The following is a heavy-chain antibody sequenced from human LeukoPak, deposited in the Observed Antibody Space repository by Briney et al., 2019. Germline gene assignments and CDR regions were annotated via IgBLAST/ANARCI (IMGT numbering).Heavy chain of an antibody. Sequence: PVGSLRVSPAPPPFTSSSTSTYTVRQALGKRLEWVSSIISSSSFIYSADTAKGRFTISTDKAKNSLYLYMCSLRAEDTAVYYCASGADFWSGPNWFDPWGQGTLVTVSS. CDR3: ASGADFWSGPNWFDP. D-gene: IGHD3-3*01. CDR1: PFTSSSTS. V-gene: IGHV3-21*01. CDR2: IISSSSFI. J-gene: IGHJ5*02.